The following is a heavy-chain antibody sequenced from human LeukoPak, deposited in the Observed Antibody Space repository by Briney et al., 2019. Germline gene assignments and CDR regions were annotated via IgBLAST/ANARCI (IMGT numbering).Heavy chain of an antibody. CDR1: GGSISSYY. D-gene: IGHD2-15*01. J-gene: IGHJ3*02. V-gene: IGHV4-59*08. CDR3: ARHHRSSAFDI. CDR2: IYYSRST. Sequence: SETLSLTCTGSGGSISSYYWSWIRQPPGKGLEWIGYIYYSRSTNYNPSLKSRVTISVDTSKNQFSLKPSSVTAAATAVYSCARHHRSSAFDIWGQGTMVTVSS.